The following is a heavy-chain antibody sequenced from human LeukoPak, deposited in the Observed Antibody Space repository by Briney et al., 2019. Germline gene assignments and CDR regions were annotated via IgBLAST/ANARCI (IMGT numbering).Heavy chain of an antibody. D-gene: IGHD5-18*01. CDR2: ISYDGSNK. J-gene: IGHJ4*02. CDR1: GFTFSSYG. CDR3: ARDRAMALDY. Sequence: GGSLRLSCAASGFTFSSYGMHWVRQAPGKGLEWVAVISYDGSNKYYADSVKGRFTISRDNSKNTLYLQMNSLRAEDTAVYYCARDRAMALDYWGQGTLVTVSS. V-gene: IGHV3-30*03.